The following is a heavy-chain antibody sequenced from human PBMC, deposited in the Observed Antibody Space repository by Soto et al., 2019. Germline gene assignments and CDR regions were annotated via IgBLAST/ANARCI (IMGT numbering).Heavy chain of an antibody. D-gene: IGHD3-22*01. Sequence: QVQLVQSGAEVKKPGSSVKVSCKASGGTFSSYAISWVRQAPGQGLEWMGGIIPIFGTANYAQKFQGRVTITEDESTGTAYMEQRRLRSEDRAVYYCSRDRPRTNNYYDSSGYREAGAAFDIWGQGTMVTVSS. CDR2: IIPIFGTA. J-gene: IGHJ3*02. CDR1: GGTFSSYA. CDR3: SRDRPRTNNYYDSSGYREAGAAFDI. V-gene: IGHV1-69*01.